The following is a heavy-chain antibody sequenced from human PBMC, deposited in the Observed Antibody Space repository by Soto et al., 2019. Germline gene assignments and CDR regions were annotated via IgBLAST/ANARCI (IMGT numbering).Heavy chain of an antibody. J-gene: IGHJ4*02. V-gene: IGHV4-59*08. CDR3: ARTIRGYSGYDFDY. CDR2: IYYSGST. CDR1: GGSISSYY. D-gene: IGHD5-12*01. Sequence: QVQLQESGPGLVKPSETLSLTCTVSGGSISSYYWSWIRQPPGKGLEWIGYIYYSGSTNYNPSLKSRVTISVDTSKNRFSLKLSSVPAADTAVYYCARTIRGYSGYDFDYWGQGTLVTVSS.